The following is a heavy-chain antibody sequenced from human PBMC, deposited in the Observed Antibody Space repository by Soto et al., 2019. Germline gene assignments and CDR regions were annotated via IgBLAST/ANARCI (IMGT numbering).Heavy chain of an antibody. CDR2: IYWDDDK. J-gene: IGHJ4*02. V-gene: IGHV2-5*02. CDR1: GFSLSTSGVG. Sequence: GSGPTLVNPTQTLTLTCTFSGFSLSTSGVGVGWIRQPPGKALEWLALIYWDDDKRYSPSLKSRLTITKDTSKNQVVLTMTNMDPVDTATYYCAHIFQTRSGWYPYYFDYWGQGTLVTVSS. D-gene: IGHD6-19*01. CDR3: AHIFQTRSGWYPYYFDY.